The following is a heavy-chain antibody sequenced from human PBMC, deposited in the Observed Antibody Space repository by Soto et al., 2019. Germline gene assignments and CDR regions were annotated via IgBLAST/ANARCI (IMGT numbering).Heavy chain of an antibody. D-gene: IGHD1-26*01. V-gene: IGHV3-73*02. J-gene: IGHJ4*02. Sequence: EVQLVESGGGLVQPGESLKLSCAASGFTLSGSAVHWVRQASGKGLEWVGRIRSKTHNYATDYIASVKGRFTMSRDDSNNTAYLQMNGLKTDDTAVYYCTRSGGSYSVGYLGQGTLVTVSS. CDR3: TRSGGSYSVGY. CDR1: GFTLSGSA. CDR2: IRSKTHNYAT.